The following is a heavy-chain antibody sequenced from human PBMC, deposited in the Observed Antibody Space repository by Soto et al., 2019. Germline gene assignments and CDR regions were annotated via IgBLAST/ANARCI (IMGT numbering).Heavy chain of an antibody. Sequence: PVKLSCKDSRGTYSSKAISWVRHATEQGLEWMGGIIPIFGTANYAQKFQGRVTITADESTSTAYMELSSLRSEDTAVYYCARDPATTVTTYYYYSGMDVWGQGTTVTVS. D-gene: IGHD4-17*01. J-gene: IGHJ6*02. CDR1: RGTYSSKA. V-gene: IGHV1-69*13. CDR2: IIPIFGTA. CDR3: ARDPATTVTTYYYYSGMDV.